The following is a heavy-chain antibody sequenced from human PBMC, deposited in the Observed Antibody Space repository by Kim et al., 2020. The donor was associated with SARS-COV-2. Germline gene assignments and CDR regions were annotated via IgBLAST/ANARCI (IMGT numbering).Heavy chain of an antibody. CDR2: INADGSEK. CDR1: GLVFSSYW. V-gene: IGHV3-7*01. D-gene: IGHD4-17*01. J-gene: IGHJ4*02. Sequence: GGSLRLSCAASGLVFSSYWMTWVRQAPGKGLEWVAHINADGSEKDYVNAVKGRFTLSRDNAKSSLFLQINSMRGEDTAVYHCARGHYVLQDGGQGSVVTVSS. CDR3: ARGHYVLQD.